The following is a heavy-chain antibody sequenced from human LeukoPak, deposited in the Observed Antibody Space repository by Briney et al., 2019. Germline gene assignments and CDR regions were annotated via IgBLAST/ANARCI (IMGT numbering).Heavy chain of an antibody. CDR1: GFTFSNYS. CDR3: ARDPSSWYYYYMDV. V-gene: IGHV3-48*01. D-gene: IGHD6-13*01. CDR2: TSSSSSTI. Sequence: GGSLRLSCAASGFTFSNYSMNWVRQAPGKGLEWVSSTSSSSSTIYYADSVKGRFTISRDNAKNSLYLQMNSLRAEDTAVYYCARDPSSWYYYYMDVWGKGSTVTVSS. J-gene: IGHJ6*03.